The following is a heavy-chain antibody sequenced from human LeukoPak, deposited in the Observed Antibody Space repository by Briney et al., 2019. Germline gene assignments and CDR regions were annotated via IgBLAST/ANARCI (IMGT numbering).Heavy chain of an antibody. D-gene: IGHD2-2*01. Sequence: GGSLRLSCAASGFTFSSYWMSWVRQAPGKGLEWVANIKQDGSEKYYVDSVKGRFTISRDNAKNSLYLQMNSLRAEDTAVYYCARGGDIVVVPADTNFDYWGQGTLVTVSS. CDR1: GFTFSSYW. CDR2: IKQDGSEK. J-gene: IGHJ4*02. V-gene: IGHV3-7*01. CDR3: ARGGDIVVVPADTNFDY.